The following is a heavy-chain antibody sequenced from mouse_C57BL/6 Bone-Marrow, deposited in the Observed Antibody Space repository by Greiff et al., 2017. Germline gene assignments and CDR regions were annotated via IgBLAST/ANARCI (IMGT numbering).Heavy chain of an antibody. V-gene: IGHV5-4*03. CDR3: ARHGLDAMDY. D-gene: IGHD1-2*01. Sequence: DVKLVESGGGLVKPGGSLKLSCAASGFTFSSYAMSWVRQTPEKRLEWVATISDGGSYTYYPDNVKGRFTISRDNAKNNLYLQMSHLKSEDTAMYYCARHGLDAMDYWGQGTSVTVSS. J-gene: IGHJ4*01. CDR1: GFTFSSYA. CDR2: ISDGGSYT.